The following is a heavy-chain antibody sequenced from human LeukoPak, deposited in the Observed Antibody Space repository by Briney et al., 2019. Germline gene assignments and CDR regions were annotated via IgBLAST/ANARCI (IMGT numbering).Heavy chain of an antibody. CDR1: GFTFSSYW. V-gene: IGHV3-7*03. Sequence: GGSLRLSCAASGFTFSSYWMSWVRQAPGKGLEWVANIKQDGSEKYYVDSVKGRFTISRDNAKNSLYLQMNSLRAEDTALYYCAKGVVSGYYPALSAFDYWGQGTLVTVSS. D-gene: IGHD3-9*01. CDR2: IKQDGSEK. J-gene: IGHJ4*02. CDR3: AKGVVSGYYPALSAFDY.